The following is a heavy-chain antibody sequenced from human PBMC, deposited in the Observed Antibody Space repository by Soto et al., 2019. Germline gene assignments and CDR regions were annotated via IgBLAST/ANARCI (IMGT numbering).Heavy chain of an antibody. V-gene: IGHV3-23*01. CDR2: ISGSGGTT. CDR1: GFTFTTYA. J-gene: IGHJ4*02. CDR3: ARDRTPEGSSGPPPIGY. D-gene: IGHD3-22*01. Sequence: GGSLRLSCAASGFTFTTYAMTWVRQAPGKGLEWVSFISGSGGTTYYADSVKGRFTISRDNSKNTLDLQMNSLRAEDTAVYYCARDRTPEGSSGPPPIGYWGQGTLVTVSS.